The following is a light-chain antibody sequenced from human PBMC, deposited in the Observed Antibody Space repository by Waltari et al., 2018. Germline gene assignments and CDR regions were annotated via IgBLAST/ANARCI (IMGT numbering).Light chain of an antibody. CDR3: QHYNEQPLT. Sequence: EIVMTQSPSTLSVSHGEGVTLSCRASQSVGSNLAWYQQNPGQAPRLLIFGASTRAAGIPARFGGSGSGTEFALTISSLQSEDSAVYFCQHYNEQPLTFGGGTKVEIK. CDR2: GAS. J-gene: IGKJ4*01. V-gene: IGKV3-15*01. CDR1: QSVGSN.